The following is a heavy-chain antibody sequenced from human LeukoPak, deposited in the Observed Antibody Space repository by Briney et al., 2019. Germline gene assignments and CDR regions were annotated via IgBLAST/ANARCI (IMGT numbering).Heavy chain of an antibody. CDR3: AREPFIVYGMDV. V-gene: IGHV3-30-3*01. D-gene: IGHD1-26*01. CDR1: GFTFSSYA. J-gene: IGHJ6*02. CDR2: ISYDGSNK. Sequence: PGGSLRLSCAASGFTFSSYAMHWVRQAPGKGLEWVAVISYDGSNKYYADSVKGRFTISRDNSKNTLYLQMNSLRAEDTAVYYCAREPFIVYGMDVWGQGTTVTVSS.